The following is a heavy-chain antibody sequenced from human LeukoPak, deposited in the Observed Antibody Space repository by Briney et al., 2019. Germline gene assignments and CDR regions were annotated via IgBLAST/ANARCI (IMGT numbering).Heavy chain of an antibody. CDR1: GGSITSYC. Sequence: AETLTLSCTVSGGSITSYCRSWIRQPPGKGLEWIGYIFHSGSTNYNPSLKSRVTISVDTSKNLFSLKLSSVTAADTAVYYCAKAGDCSGGSCYPLYFDFWGQATQVTVSS. CDR3: AKAGDCSGGSCYPLYFDF. V-gene: IGHV4-59*01. CDR2: IFHSGST. D-gene: IGHD2-15*01. J-gene: IGHJ4*02.